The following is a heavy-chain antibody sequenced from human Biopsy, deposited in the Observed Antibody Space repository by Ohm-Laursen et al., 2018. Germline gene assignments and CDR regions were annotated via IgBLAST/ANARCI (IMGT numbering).Heavy chain of an antibody. CDR2: VYYSGST. V-gene: IGHV4-59*08. CDR1: GDSISSYY. Sequence: GTLSLTCTVSGDSISSYYWSWIRQPPGKGLEWIGDVYYSGSTNRNPSLKSRVTILVDTSKNQFSLKLNSVTTADTAVYYCGRREVVITHDAFDTWGQGTMVTVSS. J-gene: IGHJ3*02. CDR3: GRREVVITHDAFDT. D-gene: IGHD3-22*01.